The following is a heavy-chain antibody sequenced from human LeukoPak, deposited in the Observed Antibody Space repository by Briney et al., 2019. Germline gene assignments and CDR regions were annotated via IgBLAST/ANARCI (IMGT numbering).Heavy chain of an antibody. CDR3: ARDGYNGNDGYFDY. Sequence: PSEPLSLTCTVSGGSISSYYWSWIRQPPGKGLEWIGYIYYSGSTNYNPSLKSRVTISVDTSKNQFSLQLSSVTAADTAVYYCARDGYNGNDGYFDYWGQGTLVTVSS. D-gene: IGHD1-20*01. CDR2: IYYSGST. J-gene: IGHJ4*02. CDR1: GGSISSYY. V-gene: IGHV4-59*01.